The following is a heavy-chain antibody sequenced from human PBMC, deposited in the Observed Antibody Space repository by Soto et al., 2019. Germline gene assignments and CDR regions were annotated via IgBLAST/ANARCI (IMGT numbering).Heavy chain of an antibody. J-gene: IGHJ4*02. CDR1: GGSITSNHW. D-gene: IGHD2-15*01. CDR2: IFHRGTS. CDR3: ASKYCPSTICYLFDN. Sequence: SETLSLTCSVSGGSITSNHWWSWVRQAPGKGLEWIGEIFHRGTSHHNPSLESRVTLSVDKSKNQFSLMLTSVTAADTAIYYCASKYCPSTICYLFDNWGQGALVTVSS. V-gene: IGHV4-4*02.